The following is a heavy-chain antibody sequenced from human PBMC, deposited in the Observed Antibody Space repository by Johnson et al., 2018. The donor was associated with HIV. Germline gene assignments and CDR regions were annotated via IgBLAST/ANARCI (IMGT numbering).Heavy chain of an antibody. Sequence: VQLVESGGGLVQPGWSLRLSCAASGFTFSSYSMHWVRQAPGKGLEWVCGIDGNGGNKRYADSVTGRFTIYRDNAKNSLYLQMNSLRAEDTAVYDCARDRGYYESSGGDALDIWGQGTMVTVSS. D-gene: IGHD3-22*01. CDR1: GFTFSSYS. CDR2: IDGNGGNK. V-gene: IGHV3-20*01. CDR3: ARDRGYYESSGGDALDI. J-gene: IGHJ3*02.